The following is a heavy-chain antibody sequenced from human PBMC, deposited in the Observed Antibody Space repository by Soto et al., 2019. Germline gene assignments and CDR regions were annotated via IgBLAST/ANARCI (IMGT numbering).Heavy chain of an antibody. D-gene: IGHD3-16*01. CDR2: INPNSGGT. Sequence: QVQLVQSGAEVKKPGASVKVSCKASGYTFTGYYMHWVRQAPGQGLEWMGWINPNSGGTNYAQKFQGWVTITRDRAISTAYMELSRLRSDDTAVYYCARLGGDRRNHYYYGMDVWGQGTTVTVSS. V-gene: IGHV1-2*04. CDR3: ARLGGDRRNHYYYGMDV. CDR1: GYTFTGYY. J-gene: IGHJ6*02.